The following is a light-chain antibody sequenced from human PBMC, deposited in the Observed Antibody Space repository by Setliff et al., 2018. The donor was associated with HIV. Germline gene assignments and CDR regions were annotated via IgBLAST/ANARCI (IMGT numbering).Light chain of an antibody. CDR2: DTY. CDR1: TSNIGNNF. CDR3: ATWDTSLSAVL. Sequence: QSVLTQSPSVSAAPGQNVTISCAGSTSNIGNNFVSWYQQLPRAVPKLLIYDTYKRPSGIPDRISGSKSGTSATLGITGLQTGDEADYYCATWDTSLSAVLFGGGTKVTVL. V-gene: IGLV1-51*01. J-gene: IGLJ2*01.